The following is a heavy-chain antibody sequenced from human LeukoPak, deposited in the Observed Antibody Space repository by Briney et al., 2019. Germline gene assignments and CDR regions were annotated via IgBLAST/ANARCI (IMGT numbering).Heavy chain of an antibody. Sequence: GASVKVSCKASGGTFGSYAISWVRQAPGQGLEWMGRIIPILGIANYAQKFQGRVTITADKSTSTAYMELSSLRSEDTAVYYCARDHIPGAYYDILTGPPRYYFDYWGQGTLVTVSS. J-gene: IGHJ4*02. CDR3: ARDHIPGAYYDILTGPPRYYFDY. CDR2: IIPILGIA. D-gene: IGHD3-9*01. CDR1: GGTFGSYA. V-gene: IGHV1-69*04.